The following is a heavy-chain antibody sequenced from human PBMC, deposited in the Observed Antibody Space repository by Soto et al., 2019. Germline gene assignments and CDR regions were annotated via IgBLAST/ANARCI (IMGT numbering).Heavy chain of an antibody. CDR1: GFTFINAW. CDR3: TTDDPINRY. J-gene: IGHJ4*02. CDR2: IKSKTDGGTT. V-gene: IGHV3-15*01. Sequence: GSLRLSCAASGFTFINAWMILFRHTPGKGLEWVVRIKSKTDGGTTDYAAPVKGRFTISRDDSKNTVYLQVNSLKIEDTAVYYCTTDDPINRYWGQGTLVTVSS.